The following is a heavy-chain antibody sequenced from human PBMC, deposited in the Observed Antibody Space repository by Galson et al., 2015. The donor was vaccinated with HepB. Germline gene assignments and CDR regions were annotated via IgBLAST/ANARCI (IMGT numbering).Heavy chain of an antibody. CDR2: IYHDVRP. CDR3: ATTPRPPSSLEAFDI. V-gene: IGHV4-4*02. Sequence: SETLSLTCAVSGGSISSDYWWNWVRQAPGQGLEWIGEIYHDVRPNYNPSLKSLVTMSVDKSNNQFSLNLNSVTAADTSLYFCATTPRPPSSLEAFDIWGQGTMVTVSS. J-gene: IGHJ3*02. CDR1: GGSISSDYW.